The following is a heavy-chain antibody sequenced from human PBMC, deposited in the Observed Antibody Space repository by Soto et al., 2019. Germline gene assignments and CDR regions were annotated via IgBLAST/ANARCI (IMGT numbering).Heavy chain of an antibody. Sequence: QVQLVESGGGVVQPGRSLRLSCAASGFTFSSYGMHWVRQAPGKGLEWVAVIWYDGSNKYYADSVKGRFTISRDNSKNTLYVQMNSLRAEDTAVYYCARVGSMTTVTTGWFDPWGQGTLVTVSS. D-gene: IGHD4-17*01. CDR2: IWYDGSNK. CDR3: ARVGSMTTVTTGWFDP. V-gene: IGHV3-33*01. CDR1: GFTFSSYG. J-gene: IGHJ5*02.